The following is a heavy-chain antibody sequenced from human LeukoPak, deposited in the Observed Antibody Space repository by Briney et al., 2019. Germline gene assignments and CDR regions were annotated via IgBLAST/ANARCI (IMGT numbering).Heavy chain of an antibody. D-gene: IGHD1-7*01. V-gene: IGHV3-74*01. J-gene: IGHJ3*02. CDR2: VNTDGTSS. CDR3: ARDSPNYSKGAIDI. Sequence: GGSLRLSCAASGFTFSSHGMHWVRQAPGKGLVWVAHVNTDGTSSSYVDSVKGRSTISRDNAKNTLYLQMNSLRAEDTAVYYCARDSPNYSKGAIDIWGQGTMVTVSS. CDR1: GFTFSSHG.